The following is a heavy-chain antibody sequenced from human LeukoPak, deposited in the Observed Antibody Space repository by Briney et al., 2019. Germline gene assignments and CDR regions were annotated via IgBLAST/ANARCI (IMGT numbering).Heavy chain of an antibody. D-gene: IGHD3-10*01. CDR3: ARSKRPMVRGVKGDWFDP. CDR2: MNPNSGNT. CDR1: GYTFTSYD. V-gene: IGHV1-8*01. J-gene: IGHJ5*02. Sequence: ASVNVSCKASGYTFTSYDINWVRQAPGQGLEWMGWMNPNSGNTVYAQNFQGRVTMTRNTSISTAYMELSSLRSEDTAVYYCARSKRPMVRGVKGDWFDPWGQGTLVTVSS.